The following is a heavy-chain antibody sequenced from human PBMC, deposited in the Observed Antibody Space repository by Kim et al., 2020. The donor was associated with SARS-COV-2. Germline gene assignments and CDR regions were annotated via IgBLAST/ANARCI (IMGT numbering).Heavy chain of an antibody. CDR3: ARDRPGAGLD. CDR1: GGSISSGSYY. CDR2: IYTSGST. D-gene: IGHD1-26*01. V-gene: IGHV4-61*02. J-gene: IGHJ4*02. Sequence: SETLSLTCTVSGGSISSGSYYWSWIRQPAGKGLEWIGRIYTSGSTNYNPSLKSRVTISVDTSKNQFSLKLSSVTAADTAVYYCARDRPGAGLDWGQGTLVTVSS.